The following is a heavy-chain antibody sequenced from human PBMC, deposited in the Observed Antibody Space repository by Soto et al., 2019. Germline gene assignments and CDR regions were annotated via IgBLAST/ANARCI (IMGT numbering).Heavy chain of an antibody. CDR2: IYYSGST. CDR1: GGSISSSSYY. CDR3: ARPVVAATYAYYMDV. D-gene: IGHD2-15*01. J-gene: IGHJ6*03. Sequence: QLQLQESGPGLVKPSETLSLTCTVSGGSISSSSYYWGWIRQPPGKGLEWIGSIYYSGSTYYNPSLKSRVTLSVDTSKNQFSLKLSSVTAADTAVYYCARPVVAATYAYYMDVWGKGTTVTVSS. V-gene: IGHV4-39*01.